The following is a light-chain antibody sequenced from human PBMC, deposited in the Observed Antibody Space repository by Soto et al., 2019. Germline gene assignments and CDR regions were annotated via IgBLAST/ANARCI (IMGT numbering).Light chain of an antibody. CDR1: SSDVGAYNY. Sequence: QSVLTQPPSASGSLGQSVTISCTGTSSDVGAYNYVSWYQQHPGKAPKLMIYEVTRRPSGVPDRFSGSKSGNTASLNVSGLQAEGEADYYCCSYADNTDYVFGTGTKLTVL. J-gene: IGLJ1*01. V-gene: IGLV2-8*01. CDR3: CSYADNTDYV. CDR2: EVT.